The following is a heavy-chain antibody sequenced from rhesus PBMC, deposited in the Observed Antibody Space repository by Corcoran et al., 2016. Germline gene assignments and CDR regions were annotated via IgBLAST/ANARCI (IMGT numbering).Heavy chain of an antibody. Sequence: QVQLQESGPGVVKPSETLSLTCAVSGGSISDSYRWSWIRQPPGKGLEWIGYIYGTSTSTNYNPSPKYLITIPKDTSKNQFSLKLTSVTAADTAVYYCARALYYYSGTYYYYFDYWGQGVLVTVCS. J-gene: IGHJ4*01. D-gene: IGHD3-16*01. CDR2: IYGTSTST. CDR3: ARALYYYSGTYYYYFDY. CDR1: GGSISDSYR. V-gene: IGHV4S10*01.